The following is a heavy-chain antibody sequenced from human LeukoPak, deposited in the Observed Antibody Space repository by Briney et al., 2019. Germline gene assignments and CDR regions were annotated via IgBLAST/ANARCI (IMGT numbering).Heavy chain of an antibody. CDR1: GGSISSYY. Sequence: SETLSLTCTVSGGSISSYYWSWIRQPAGKGLEWIGRIYTSGSTNYNPSLKSQVTMSVDTSKNQFSLKLSSVTAADTAVYYCARGPILRFLEWSDWYFDLWGRGTLVTVSP. V-gene: IGHV4-4*07. CDR3: ARGPILRFLEWSDWYFDL. D-gene: IGHD3-3*01. J-gene: IGHJ2*01. CDR2: IYTSGST.